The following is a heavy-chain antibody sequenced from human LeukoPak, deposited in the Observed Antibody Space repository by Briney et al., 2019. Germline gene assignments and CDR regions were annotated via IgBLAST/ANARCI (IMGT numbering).Heavy chain of an antibody. Sequence: GGSLRLSCAASGFSIDDSVIHWVRQPPGKGLEWVSGWLSGSTGYADSVKGRFTISRDNAKNTLYLQMNSLRAEDTAVYYCAKVLIVAPNTYYYYGMDVWGQGTTVTVSS. CDR3: AKVLIVAPNTYYYYGMDV. CDR1: GFSIDDSV. V-gene: IGHV3-9*01. CDR2: WLSGST. J-gene: IGHJ6*02. D-gene: IGHD5-12*01.